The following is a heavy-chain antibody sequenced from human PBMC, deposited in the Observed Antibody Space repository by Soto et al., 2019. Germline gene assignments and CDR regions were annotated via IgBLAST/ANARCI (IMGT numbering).Heavy chain of an antibody. CDR2: INHSGST. CDR1: GGSFSGYY. V-gene: IGHV4-34*01. CDR3: ARGRVVATRAIFGY. J-gene: IGHJ4*02. Sequence: SETLSLTCAVYGGSFSGYYWSWIRQPPVKGLEWIGEINHSGSTNYNPSLKSRVTISVDPSKNQFSLRLRSVTAADRAVYYCARGRVVATRAIFGYWGQGALVTVS. D-gene: IGHD5-12*01.